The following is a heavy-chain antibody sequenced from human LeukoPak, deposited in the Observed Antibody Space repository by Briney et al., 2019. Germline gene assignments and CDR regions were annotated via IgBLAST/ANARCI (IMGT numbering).Heavy chain of an antibody. V-gene: IGHV1-2*06. J-gene: IGHJ4*02. D-gene: IGHD3-22*01. CDR2: INPNSGGT. Sequence: ASVTVSFTASGYTFTVYYMHWVRQAPGQGLEWMGRINPNSGGTNYAQKFQGRVTMTRDTSISTAYMELSRLRSDDTAVYYCAEDIIDYYDSSGFSPRWGQGTLVTVSS. CDR1: GYTFTVYY. CDR3: AEDIIDYYDSSGFSPR.